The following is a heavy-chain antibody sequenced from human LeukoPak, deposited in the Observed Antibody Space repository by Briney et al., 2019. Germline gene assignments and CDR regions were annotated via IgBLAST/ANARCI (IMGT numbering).Heavy chain of an antibody. Sequence: PSETLSLTCTVSGGSISSSSYYWGWIRQPPGKGLEWIGSIYYSGSTYYNPSLKSRVTISVDTSKNQFSLKLSSVTAADTAVYYCARDRPKKDHSSGWYVGWFDPWGQGTLVTVSS. CDR3: ARDRPKKDHSSGWYVGWFDP. CDR2: IYYSGST. J-gene: IGHJ5*02. D-gene: IGHD6-19*01. V-gene: IGHV4-39*07. CDR1: GGSISSSSYY.